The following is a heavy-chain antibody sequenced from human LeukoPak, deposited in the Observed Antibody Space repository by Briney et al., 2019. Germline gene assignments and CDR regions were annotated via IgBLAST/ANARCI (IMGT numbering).Heavy chain of an antibody. J-gene: IGHJ4*02. D-gene: IGHD6-19*01. CDR1: GITFSTYS. CDR2: IYNSGTKI. V-gene: IGHV3-23*05. CDR3: AKDIVPDSGWDLDY. Sequence: GGSLRLSCVASGITFSTYSMTWVRQRPGKGLEWVASIYNSGTKIFYADSVKGRFTISRDNPNNVLFLQMDSLRAEDSAIYYCAKDIVPDSGWDLDYWGRGTLVTVSS.